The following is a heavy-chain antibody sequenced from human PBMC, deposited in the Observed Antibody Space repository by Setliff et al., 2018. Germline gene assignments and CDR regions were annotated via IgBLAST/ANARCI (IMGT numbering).Heavy chain of an antibody. Sequence: SETLSLTCTVTGGSISSNYWSWVRQPPVKGMEWIGYIFTSGSNNYNPSVKRLGTISVDTSRNQFSLKLSFVTAADTAVYYCVRVDAGYCSSTSCYVVGAFDIWGQGTRVTVS. V-gene: IGHV4-4*08. D-gene: IGHD2-2*03. CDR3: VRVDAGYCSSTSCYVVGAFDI. J-gene: IGHJ3*02. CDR1: GGSISSNY. CDR2: IFTSGSN.